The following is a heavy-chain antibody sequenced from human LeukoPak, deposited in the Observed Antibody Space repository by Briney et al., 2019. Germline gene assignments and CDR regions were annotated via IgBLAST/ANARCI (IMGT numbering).Heavy chain of an antibody. J-gene: IGHJ1*01. D-gene: IGHD6-13*01. Sequence: GGSLRLSCAASGFTFSSYSMNWVRQAPGKGLEWVSYISSSSSTIYYADSVKGRFTISRDNAKNSLYLQVNSLRAEDTAVYYCARDASSSWYRAEYFQHWGQGTLVTVSS. V-gene: IGHV3-48*01. CDR3: ARDASSSWYRAEYFQH. CDR1: GFTFSSYS. CDR2: ISSSSSTI.